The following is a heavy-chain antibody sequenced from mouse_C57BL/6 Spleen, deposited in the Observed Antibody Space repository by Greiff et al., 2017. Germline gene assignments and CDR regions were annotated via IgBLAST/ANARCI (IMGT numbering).Heavy chain of an antibody. CDR1: GYTFTSYW. Sequence: QVQLKQPGAELVMPGASVKLSCKASGYTFTSYWMHWVKQRPGQGLEWIGEIDPSDSYTNYNQKFKGKSTLTVDKSSSTAYMQLSSLTSEDSAVYYCARSRSSYGYDGAWFAYWGQGTLVTVSA. J-gene: IGHJ3*01. D-gene: IGHD2-9*01. CDR3: ARSRSSYGYDGAWFAY. V-gene: IGHV1-69*01. CDR2: IDPSDSYT.